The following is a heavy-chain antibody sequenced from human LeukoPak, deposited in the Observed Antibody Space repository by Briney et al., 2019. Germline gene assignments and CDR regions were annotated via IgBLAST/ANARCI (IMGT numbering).Heavy chain of an antibody. D-gene: IGHD1-1*01. Sequence: ASVKVSCTTSGYTFTSYGYSWVRQAPGQGLEWMGWISAYNGNTKYAQKFQGRVTMTTVTSTSTVYMELRSLTSDDTAVYYCARAKTLEPTPSNAFDIWGQGTLVTISS. J-gene: IGHJ3*02. CDR1: GYTFTSYG. CDR2: ISAYNGNT. CDR3: ARAKTLEPTPSNAFDI. V-gene: IGHV1-18*01.